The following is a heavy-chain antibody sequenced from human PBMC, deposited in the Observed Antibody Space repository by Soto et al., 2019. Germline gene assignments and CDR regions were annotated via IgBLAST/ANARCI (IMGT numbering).Heavy chain of an antibody. V-gene: IGHV2-5*02. CDR1: GFSLSTSGVG. CDR2: VYWDDTK. Sequence: QITLKESGPTLVKPTQTLTLTCTFSGFSLSTSGVGVGWIRQPPGKALEWLAVVYWDDTKPYSPSLKSRLTITKDTSKNQVVLTMTSMDPVDTATYFCAHKGYGDYPLDYWGQGTLVTVSS. CDR3: AHKGYGDYPLDY. D-gene: IGHD4-17*01. J-gene: IGHJ4*02.